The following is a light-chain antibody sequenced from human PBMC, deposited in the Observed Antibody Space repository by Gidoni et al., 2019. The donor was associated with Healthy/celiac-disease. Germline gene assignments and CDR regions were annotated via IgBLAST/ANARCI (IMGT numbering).Light chain of an antibody. CDR1: NIGSKS. Sequence: SSVLTQPPPVSVPPGQTARITCGGNNIGSKSVHWYQEKPGQAPVLVVYDDSDRPSGIPERFSGSNSGNTATLTISRVEAGDEADYYCQVWDSSSDPPGVFGTGTKVTVL. V-gene: IGLV3-21*02. CDR2: DDS. J-gene: IGLJ1*01. CDR3: QVWDSSSDPPGV.